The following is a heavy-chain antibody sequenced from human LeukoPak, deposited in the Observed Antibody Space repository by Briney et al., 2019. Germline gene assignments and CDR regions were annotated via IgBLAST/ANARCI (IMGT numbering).Heavy chain of an antibody. CDR2: IYTSGST. Sequence: SETLSLTCTVSGGSISSYYWSWIRQPAGKGLEWIGRIYTSGSTNYNPSLKSRVTMSVDTSKNQFSLKLSSVTAADTAVYYCARERYYYDSSGYHPFGCYYMDVWGKGTTVTISS. V-gene: IGHV4-4*07. CDR1: GGSISSYY. D-gene: IGHD3-22*01. J-gene: IGHJ6*03. CDR3: ARERYYYDSSGYHPFGCYYMDV.